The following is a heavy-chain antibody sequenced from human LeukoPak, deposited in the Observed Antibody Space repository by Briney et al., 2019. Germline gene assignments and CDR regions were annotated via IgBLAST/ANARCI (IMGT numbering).Heavy chain of an antibody. D-gene: IGHD6-13*01. CDR2: MNPNSGNT. CDR1: GDTFTTHD. J-gene: IGHJ5*02. V-gene: IGHV1-8*01. CDR3: ARGPSQQQLRLGYWFDP. Sequence: ASVKVSCKTSGDTFTTHDINWVRQATGQGLEWRGWMNPNSGNTGYAQKFQGRVTMTKNTSSSTAYMELSSLRSDDTAVYYCARGPSQQQLRLGYWFDPWGQGTLVTVSS.